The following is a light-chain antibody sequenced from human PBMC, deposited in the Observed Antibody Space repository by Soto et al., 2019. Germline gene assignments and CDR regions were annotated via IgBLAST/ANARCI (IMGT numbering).Light chain of an antibody. Sequence: EIVMTQSPATLSVSPGERATLSCRASQSVSSSLAWYQQKPGQAPRLLIYGASTRATGIPARFSGSGSGTEFTLTISSMQSEDFAVYYCQQYNTWLSFGGGTKVEI. CDR1: QSVSSS. J-gene: IGKJ4*01. CDR3: QQYNTWLS. V-gene: IGKV3-15*01. CDR2: GAS.